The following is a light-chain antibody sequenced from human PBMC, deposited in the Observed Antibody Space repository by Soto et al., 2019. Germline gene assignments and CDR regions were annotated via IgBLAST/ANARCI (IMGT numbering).Light chain of an antibody. Sequence: ESAFTQSPCTACLSPGERATLSCRASQSVGSTYLAWYQQKPGQAPRLLIYGVSSRATGIPDRFSGSGSGTDFTLTISRLEPEDFAVYYCQQYGESPWTFGQGTKVDIK. CDR1: QSVGSTY. CDR3: QQYGESPWT. V-gene: IGKV3-20*01. CDR2: GVS. J-gene: IGKJ1*01.